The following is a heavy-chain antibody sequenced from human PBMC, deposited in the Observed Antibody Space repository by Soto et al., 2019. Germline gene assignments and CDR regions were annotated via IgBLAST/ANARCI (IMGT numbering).Heavy chain of an antibody. D-gene: IGHD3-3*01. CDR3: ARRETSGFLLYFDN. Sequence: QMQLVQSGAEVKKPGSSVKVSCKASGGTLSSFINYPINWVRQAPGQGLEWMGGIVPNVCTVNYAQKFQGIVTSTADNSTGTAYLELRSLRSEDPALYYGARRETSGFLLYFDNWGQGTLVTVSS. J-gene: IGHJ4*02. CDR2: IVPNVCTV. CDR1: GGTLSSFINYP. V-gene: IGHV1-69*06.